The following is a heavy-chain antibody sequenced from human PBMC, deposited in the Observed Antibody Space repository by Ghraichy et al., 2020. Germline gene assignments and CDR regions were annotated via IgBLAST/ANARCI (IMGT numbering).Heavy chain of an antibody. CDR1: GYSFTSYW. Sequence: GESLNISCKGSGYSFTSYWIGWVRQMPGKGLEWMGIIYPGDSDTRYSPSFQGQVTISADKSISTAYLQWSSLKASDTAMYYCARQGVRGVIIDYYYGMDVWGQGTLVTVSS. CDR3: ARQGVRGVIIDYYYGMDV. CDR2: IYPGDSDT. V-gene: IGHV5-51*01. D-gene: IGHD3-10*01. J-gene: IGHJ6*02.